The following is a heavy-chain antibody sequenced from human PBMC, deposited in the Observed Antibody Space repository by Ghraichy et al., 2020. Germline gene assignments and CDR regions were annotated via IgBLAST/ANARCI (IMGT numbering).Heavy chain of an antibody. V-gene: IGHV3-43*01. CDR1: GFTFNNYA. Sequence: LSLTCAASGFTFNNYAMHWVRQAPGKVLEWVSLISWDGDNTYYADSVKGRFTISRDNSKNALYLQMNSLRTEDTALYFCAKVLESYDILTGADYWGQGTPVPISS. D-gene: IGHD3-9*01. CDR2: ISWDGDNT. J-gene: IGHJ4*02. CDR3: AKVLESYDILTGADY.